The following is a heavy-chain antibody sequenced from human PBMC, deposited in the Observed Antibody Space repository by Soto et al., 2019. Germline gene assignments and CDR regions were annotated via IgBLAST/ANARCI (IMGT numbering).Heavy chain of an antibody. CDR2: INPSGGST. CDR1: GYTFTSYY. V-gene: IGHV1-46*03. Sequence: ASVKVSCKASGYTFTSYYMHCVRQAPGQGLEWMGIINPSGGSTSYAQKFQGRVTMTRDTSTSTVYMELSSLRSEDTAVYYCARVLSTQWYFDLWGRGTLVTVSS. CDR3: ARVLSTQWYFDL. J-gene: IGHJ2*01.